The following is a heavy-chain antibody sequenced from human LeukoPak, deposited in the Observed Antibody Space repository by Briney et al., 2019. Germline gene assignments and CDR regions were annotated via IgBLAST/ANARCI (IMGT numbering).Heavy chain of an antibody. J-gene: IGHJ4*02. Sequence: PGGSLRLSCAASGFTFSSYSMNWVRQAPGKGLEWVSSISSSSSNIYYADSVKGRFTISRDNSKNTLYLQMNSLRAEDTALYYCAKDINWASFESWGQGTLVTVSS. D-gene: IGHD7-27*01. CDR3: AKDINWASFES. CDR1: GFTFSSYS. V-gene: IGHV3-21*04. CDR2: ISSSSSNI.